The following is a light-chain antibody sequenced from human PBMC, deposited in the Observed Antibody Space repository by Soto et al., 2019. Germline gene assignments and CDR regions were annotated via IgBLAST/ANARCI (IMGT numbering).Light chain of an antibody. J-gene: IGKJ1*01. CDR2: GAS. CDR3: QQSAGSPPT. Sequence: EIVLTQSPGTLSLSPGEGATLSCRASQSLSSSYLAWYQQKPGQAPRLLIYGASRRATGIPDRVSGSGSGTDFTLTISRLEPGDFAVYYCQQSAGSPPTFGQGTRWIS. V-gene: IGKV3-20*01. CDR1: QSLSSSY.